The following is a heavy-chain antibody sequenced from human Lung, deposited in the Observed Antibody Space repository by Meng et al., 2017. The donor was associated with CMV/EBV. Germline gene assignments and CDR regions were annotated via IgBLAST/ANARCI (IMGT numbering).Heavy chain of an antibody. CDR3: LRRSGGSV. CDR1: GDSITNHNW. J-gene: IGHJ1*01. Sequence: QVPLRESGPALVKPSETLALTCAVSGDSITNHNWWAWVRQPPGKGLEWIGEIPHRGSSAYNPSLKSRVSMSIDKSKNQFSLKLTSVTAADTAVYHCLRRSGGSVWGQGTLVTVSS. D-gene: IGHD3-10*01. V-gene: IGHV4-4*02. CDR2: IPHRGSS.